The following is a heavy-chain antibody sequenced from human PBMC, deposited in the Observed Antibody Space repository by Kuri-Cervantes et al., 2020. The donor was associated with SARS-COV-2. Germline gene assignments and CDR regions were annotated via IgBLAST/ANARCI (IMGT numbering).Heavy chain of an antibody. J-gene: IGHJ4*02. CDR3: AKDFGISQRRFGVVNALFDY. CDR1: GFTFRSYG. Sequence: GGSLRLSCAASGFTFRSYGMHWVRQAPGKGLEWVAVISYDGSNKYYADSVKGRFTISRDNSKNTLYLQMNSLRAEDTAVYYCAKDFGISQRRFGVVNALFDYWGQGTLVTVSS. D-gene: IGHD3-3*01. V-gene: IGHV3-30*18. CDR2: ISYDGSNK.